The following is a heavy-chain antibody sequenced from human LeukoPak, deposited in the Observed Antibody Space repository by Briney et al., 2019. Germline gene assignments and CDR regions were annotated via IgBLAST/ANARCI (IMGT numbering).Heavy chain of an antibody. V-gene: IGHV3-21*04. D-gene: IGHD5-18*01. CDR1: GFTFSSYS. CDR3: ARESGYSYGSFDF. CDR2: ISSSSSYI. J-gene: IGHJ4*02. Sequence: GGSLRLSCAASGFTFSSYSMNWVRQAPGKGLEWVSSISSSSSYIYYADSVKGRFTISRDNAKSSLFLQMNSLRAEDTALYYCARESGYSYGSFDFWGQGTLVTVSS.